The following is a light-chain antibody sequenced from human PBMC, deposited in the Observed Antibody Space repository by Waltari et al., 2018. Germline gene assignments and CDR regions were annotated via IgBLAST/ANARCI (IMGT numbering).Light chain of an antibody. V-gene: IGLV3-21*02. J-gene: IGLJ1*01. CDR3: QVWDSGSNHYV. CDR2: DDV. CDR1: KIGSKN. Sequence: SYELTQPPSVSVAPGQTARITCDGDKIGSKNVHWYQHKPGQAPVLVVYDDVDRPSGIPERFSGSNSGNTAALTISRVDAGDEAEDYCQVWDSGSNHYVFGTVTKVTVL.